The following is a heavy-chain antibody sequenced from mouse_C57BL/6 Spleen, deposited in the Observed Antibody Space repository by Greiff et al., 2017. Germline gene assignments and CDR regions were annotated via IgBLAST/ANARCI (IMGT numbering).Heavy chain of an antibody. CDR2: IRNKANGYTT. V-gene: IGHV7-4*01. CDR1: GFTFTDYY. J-gene: IGHJ4*01. Sequence: EVQVVESGGGLVQPGASLRLSCAASGFTFTDYYMSWVRQPPGKAPEWLALIRNKANGYTTEYTASVKGRFTISRDNSQNILYLQMNTLRAEDSATYYCVKATDGYYGGFLYYYAMDYWGQGTSVTVSS. CDR3: VKATDGYYGGFLYYYAMDY. D-gene: IGHD2-3*01.